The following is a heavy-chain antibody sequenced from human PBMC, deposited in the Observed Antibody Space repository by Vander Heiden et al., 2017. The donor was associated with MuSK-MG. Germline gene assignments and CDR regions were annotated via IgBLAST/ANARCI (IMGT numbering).Heavy chain of an antibody. CDR1: GFTFSSYE. J-gene: IGHJ4*02. D-gene: IGHD3-22*01. Sequence: EVQLVESGGGLVQPGGSLRLSCAASGFTFSSYEMNWVRQAPGKGLGGGSYISRSGRTIYYADSVKGRFTISRDNAKNSLYLQMNSLRAEDTAVYYCARGVYYYDSSGYYYVLHAGAGFDYWGQGTLVTVSS. CDR2: ISRSGRTI. CDR3: ARGVYYYDSSGYYYVLHAGAGFDY. V-gene: IGHV3-48*03.